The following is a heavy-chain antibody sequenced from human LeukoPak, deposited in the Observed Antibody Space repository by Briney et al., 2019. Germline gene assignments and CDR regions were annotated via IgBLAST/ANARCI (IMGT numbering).Heavy chain of an antibody. CDR2: IKQDGSEK. V-gene: IGHV3-7*01. CDR1: GFTFSSYA. CDR3: ARVKAPPLV. D-gene: IGHD3-16*02. Sequence: GGSLRLSCAASGFTFSSYAMHWVRQAPGKGLEWVADIKQDGSEKDYVDSVKGRFTISRDNAKNSLYLQMNSLRVEDTAVYYCARVKAPPLVWGQGILVTVSS. J-gene: IGHJ4*02.